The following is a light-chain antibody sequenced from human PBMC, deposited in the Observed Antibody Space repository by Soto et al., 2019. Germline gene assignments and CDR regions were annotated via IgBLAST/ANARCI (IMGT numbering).Light chain of an antibody. CDR3: QRYSTYHWT. J-gene: IGKJ1*01. Sequence: DIQMTQSPSTLSASVGDRVTITCRASQSITHWVAWYQQKPGKAPALLTYDASNLPSGVPSRFSGSGSGTEFTLTVSSLQPDDFATFYCQRYSTYHWTFGQGTKVEIK. CDR2: DAS. CDR1: QSITHW. V-gene: IGKV1-5*01.